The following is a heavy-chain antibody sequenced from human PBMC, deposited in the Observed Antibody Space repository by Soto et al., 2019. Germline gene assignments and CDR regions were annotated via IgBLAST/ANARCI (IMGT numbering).Heavy chain of an antibody. CDR2: IWHDGNNK. CDR3: ASDLVGASDSYGLDV. V-gene: IGHV3-33*01. Sequence: PGGSLRLSCAASGFTFSNYGMHWVRQAPGKGLEWVAIIWHDGNNKYYADSVRGRFIISRDNSKNRLYLQMNSLRAEDTAEYYCASDLVGASDSYGLDVWGQGTPVTVSS. D-gene: IGHD1-26*01. CDR1: GFTFSNYG. J-gene: IGHJ6*02.